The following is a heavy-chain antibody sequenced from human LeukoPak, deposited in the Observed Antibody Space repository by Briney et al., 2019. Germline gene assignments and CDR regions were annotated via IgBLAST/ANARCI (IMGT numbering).Heavy chain of an antibody. D-gene: IGHD3-22*01. V-gene: IGHV3-33*06. CDR2: LWYDGSNK. CDR1: GFTFSSYG. Sequence: PGGSLRLSCAAPGFTFSSYGRHWVCQAPGKGRGWVAALWYDGSNKYYADSVKGRFTISRDNSKNTLYLQMNSLRAEDTAVYYCAKVFPYYGGSGRYFDYWGQGNLVTVSS. J-gene: IGHJ4*02. CDR3: AKVFPYYGGSGRYFDY.